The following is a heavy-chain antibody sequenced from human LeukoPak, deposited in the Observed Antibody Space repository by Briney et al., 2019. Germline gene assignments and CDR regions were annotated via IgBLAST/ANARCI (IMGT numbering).Heavy chain of an antibody. D-gene: IGHD4-17*01. J-gene: IGHJ3*02. CDR1: GGSISSSSYS. CDR3: ASDYANEAFDI. V-gene: IGHV4-39*07. Sequence: SETLSLTCTVSGGSISSSSYSWGWIRQPPGKGLEWIGSVYYSGSTYYNPSLKSRVTISIDTSKNQFSLKLRSVTAADTAVYYCASDYANEAFDIWGQGTMVTVSS. CDR2: VYYSGST.